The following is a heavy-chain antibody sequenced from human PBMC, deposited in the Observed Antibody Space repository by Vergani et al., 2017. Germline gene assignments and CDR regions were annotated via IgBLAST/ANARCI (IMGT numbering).Heavy chain of an antibody. D-gene: IGHD3-22*01. CDR2: ISGSGGRT. V-gene: IGHV3-23*01. CDR3: AKGEPTYYYDSSGSSNWFDP. Sequence: EVQLLESGGGLVQPGGSLRLSCAASGFTFSSYAMSWVRQAPEKGLEWVSTISGSGGRTYYADSVKGRFTISRDNFKNTLYLQMNSLRAEDTAVYYCAKGEPTYYYDSSGSSNWFDPWGQGTLVTVSS. CDR1: GFTFSSYA. J-gene: IGHJ5*02.